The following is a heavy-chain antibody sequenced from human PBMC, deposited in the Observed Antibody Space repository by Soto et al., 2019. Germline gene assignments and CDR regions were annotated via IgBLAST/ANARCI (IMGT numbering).Heavy chain of an antibody. CDR1: GFSLSTSGVG. CDR3: AHRLGKDYYYYYMDV. Sequence: QITLKESSPTLVKPTQTLTLTCTFSGFSLSTSGVGVGWIRQPPGKALEWLALIYWDDDERYSPSLKSRLTITKVTSKNQVVLTMTKMDPVDTATYYCAHRLGKDYYYYYMDVWGKGTTVSVSS. D-gene: IGHD7-27*01. V-gene: IGHV2-5*02. CDR2: IYWDDDE. J-gene: IGHJ6*03.